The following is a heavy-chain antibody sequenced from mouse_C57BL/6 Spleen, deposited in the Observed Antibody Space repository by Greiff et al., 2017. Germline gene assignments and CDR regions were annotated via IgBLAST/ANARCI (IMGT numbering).Heavy chain of an antibody. J-gene: IGHJ3*01. CDR2: IDPSDSYT. V-gene: IGHV1-69*01. D-gene: IGHD2-3*01. CDR1: GYTFTSYW. CDR3: ARDGYYGAWFAH. Sequence: QVQLQQPGAELVMPGASVKLSCKASGYTFTSYWMHWVKQRPGQGLEWIGEIDPSDSYTNYNQKFKGKSTLTVDKSSSPAYMQLSSLTSEDSAVYYCARDGYYGAWFAHWGQGTLVTVSA.